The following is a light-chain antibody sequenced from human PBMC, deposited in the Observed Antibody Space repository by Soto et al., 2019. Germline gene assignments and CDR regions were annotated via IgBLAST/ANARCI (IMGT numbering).Light chain of an antibody. CDR3: QSADSSGTYHWV. Sequence: SYELTQPPSVSVSPGQTARITCSGDALPKQYAYWYQQKPGQAPVLVIYKDSERPSGIPERFSGSSSGTTVTLTISGVQAEDEADYYCQSADSSGTYHWVFGGGPKLTVL. CDR1: ALPKQY. CDR2: KDS. V-gene: IGLV3-25*02. J-gene: IGLJ3*02.